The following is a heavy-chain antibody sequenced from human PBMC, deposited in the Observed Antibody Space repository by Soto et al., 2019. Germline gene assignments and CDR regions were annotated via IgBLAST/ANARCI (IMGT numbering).Heavy chain of an antibody. CDR3: ARTGSGYRPYFDY. D-gene: IGHD3-22*01. Sequence: QVQLVESGGGVVQPGRSLRLSCAASGFTFSSYAIHWVRQAPGKGLEWVAVISYDGSNKYYADSVKGRFTISRDNSKNTLYLQMNSLRAEDTAVYYCARTGSGYRPYFDYWGQGTLVTVSS. CDR2: ISYDGSNK. CDR1: GFTFSSYA. V-gene: IGHV3-30-3*01. J-gene: IGHJ4*02.